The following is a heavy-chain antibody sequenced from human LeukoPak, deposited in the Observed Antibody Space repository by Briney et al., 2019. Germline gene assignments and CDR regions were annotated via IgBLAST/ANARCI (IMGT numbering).Heavy chain of an antibody. CDR1: GGSFSGYY. D-gene: IGHD3-16*01. J-gene: IGHJ4*02. Sequence: SETLSLTCAVYGGSFSGYYWSWIRQPPGKGLEWIGEINHSGSTNYNPSLKSRVTISVDTSKKQFSLNLRSVTAADTAVYYCARVRGEAKNCDYWGQGTLVTVSS. V-gene: IGHV4-34*01. CDR2: INHSGST. CDR3: ARVRGEAKNCDY.